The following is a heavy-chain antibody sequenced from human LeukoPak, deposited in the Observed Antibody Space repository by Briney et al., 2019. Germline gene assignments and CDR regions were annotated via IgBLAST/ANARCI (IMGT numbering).Heavy chain of an antibody. CDR1: GGTLNSYT. V-gene: IGHV1-69*08. Sequence: GASVKVSCKASGGTLNSYTINWVRQAPGEGLEWMGTIIPAFGTPNYAQRFKDRVTITADKSTSTAYMELSSLRSEDTAVYYCAREFWGTMVRGAAMDVWGQGTTVTVSS. J-gene: IGHJ6*02. D-gene: IGHD3-10*01. CDR3: AREFWGTMVRGAAMDV. CDR2: IIPAFGTP.